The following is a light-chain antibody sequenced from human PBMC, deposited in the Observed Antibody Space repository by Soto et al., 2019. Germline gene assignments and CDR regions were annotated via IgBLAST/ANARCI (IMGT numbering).Light chain of an antibody. CDR2: LGS. Sequence: DIVMTQSPLSLPVTPGEPASISCRSSQSLLHSDGYTYLDWYLQKLGQSPQLLIYLGSNRASGVPDRFSGSGSGTDVTLKISRVEAEDVGVYYCMQALQTPLTFGGGTKVEIK. V-gene: IGKV2-28*01. CDR1: QSLLHSDGYTY. J-gene: IGKJ4*01. CDR3: MQALQTPLT.